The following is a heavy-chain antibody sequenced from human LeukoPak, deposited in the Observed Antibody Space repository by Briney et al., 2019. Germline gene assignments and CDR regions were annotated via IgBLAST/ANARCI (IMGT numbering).Heavy chain of an antibody. CDR2: IKNKPDGGTT. V-gene: IGHV3-15*01. CDR1: GFTFSNAW. Sequence: GGSLRLSCVVSGFTFSNAWMTWVRQAPGKGLEWVGRIKNKPDGGTTDYAAPVKGRFTISRDDSKNTVYLQMSSLKTDDTAVYYCTTAGRWSGGSGAFDYWGQGTLVTVSS. CDR3: TTAGRWSGGSGAFDY. J-gene: IGHJ4*02. D-gene: IGHD2-15*01.